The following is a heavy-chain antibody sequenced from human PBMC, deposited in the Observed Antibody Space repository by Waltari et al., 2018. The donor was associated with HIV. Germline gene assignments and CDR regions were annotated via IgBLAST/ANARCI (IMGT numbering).Heavy chain of an antibody. Sequence: QVQLVESGGGVVQPGRSLRLSCAASGFSFNNYGVDWVRQAPGKGRELLAVVWYDGSKKYYAASAKGRFTISRDNSKNTLYLQINSLRVEETAVYFCVRTRLGGDGMDVWGQGTTVTVS. CDR2: VWYDGSKK. V-gene: IGHV3-33*01. D-gene: IGHD6-6*01. CDR3: VRTRLGGDGMDV. J-gene: IGHJ6*02. CDR1: GFSFNNYG.